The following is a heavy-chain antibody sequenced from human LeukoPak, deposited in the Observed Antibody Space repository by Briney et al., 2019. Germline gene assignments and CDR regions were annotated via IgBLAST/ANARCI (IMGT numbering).Heavy chain of an antibody. D-gene: IGHD4-17*01. CDR3: ARGRDYGDYGGTVYYFDY. CDR2: IIPIFGTA. Sequence: GASVKVSCKASGYTFTSYYMHWVRQAPGQGLEWMGGIIPIFGTANYAQKFQGRVTITADESTSTAYMELSSLRSEDTAVYYCARGRDYGDYGGTVYYFDYWGQGTLVTVSS. J-gene: IGHJ4*02. V-gene: IGHV1-69*13. CDR1: GYTFTSYY.